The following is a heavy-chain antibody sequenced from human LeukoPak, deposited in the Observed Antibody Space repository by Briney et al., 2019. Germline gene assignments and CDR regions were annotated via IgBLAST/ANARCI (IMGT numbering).Heavy chain of an antibody. J-gene: IGHJ4*02. CDR3: AQMGGSPLDY. D-gene: IGHD1-26*01. CDR1: GFIVDDYA. Sequence: GGSLRLSCAASGFIVDDYAMYWVRQAPGKGLEWVSLISGDGGSTYYADSVKGRFTISRDNSKNSLFLQMNSLRTEDTALYYCAQMGGSPLDYWGQGTLVTVSS. CDR2: ISGDGGST. V-gene: IGHV3-43*02.